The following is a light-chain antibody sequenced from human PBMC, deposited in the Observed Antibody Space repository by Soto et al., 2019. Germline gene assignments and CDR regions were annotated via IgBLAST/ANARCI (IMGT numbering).Light chain of an antibody. V-gene: IGKV3-20*01. J-gene: IGKJ1*01. Sequence: EVVLTQSPGTLSLSPGDRATLSCRASQSVGSSYLAWYQQKPGQAPRLLIYGASSRATGIPNRFSGSGSGTDFTLTIRRLEPEDFAVYYCQQYGRSPLTFGQGTKVDIK. CDR2: GAS. CDR1: QSVGSSY. CDR3: QQYGRSPLT.